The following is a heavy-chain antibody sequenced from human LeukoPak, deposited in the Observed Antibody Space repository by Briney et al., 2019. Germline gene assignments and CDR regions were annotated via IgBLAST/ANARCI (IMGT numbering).Heavy chain of an antibody. Sequence: SETLSLTCTVSGGSISSYYWSWIRQPPGKGLEWIGYIYYSGSTNYNPSLKSRVTISVDTSKNQFSLKLSSVTAADTAVYYCAREPYYYDSSGYYYRRGTFDYWGQGTLVTVSS. CDR1: GGSISSYY. J-gene: IGHJ4*02. V-gene: IGHV4-59*12. CDR3: AREPYYYDSSGYYYRRGTFDY. CDR2: IYYSGST. D-gene: IGHD3-22*01.